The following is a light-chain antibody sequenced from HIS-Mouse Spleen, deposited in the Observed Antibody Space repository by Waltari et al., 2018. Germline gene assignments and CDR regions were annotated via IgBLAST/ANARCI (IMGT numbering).Light chain of an antibody. CDR1: QSISSW. Sequence: DIQMTQSPSTLSASVGDRVTITCRASQSISSWLAGYQQKPGKAPKLLIYKASSLESGVTSRFSGSGSGTEFTLTISSLQPDDFANYYCQQSGTFGQGTKVEIK. CDR3: QQSGT. CDR2: KAS. J-gene: IGKJ1*01. V-gene: IGKV1-5*03.